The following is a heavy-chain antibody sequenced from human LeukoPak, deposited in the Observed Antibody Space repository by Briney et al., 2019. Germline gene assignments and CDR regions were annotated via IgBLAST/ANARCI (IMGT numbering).Heavy chain of an antibody. Sequence: PSETLSLTCTVSGGSISSGDYYWSWIRQPPGKGLEWIGYIYYSGSTYYNPSLKSRVTISVDTSKNQFSLKLSSVTAADTAVYYCASYGGNSGAFDIWGQGTMVTVSS. V-gene: IGHV4-30-4*01. CDR1: GGSISSGDYY. CDR3: ASYGGNSGAFDI. CDR2: IYYSGST. D-gene: IGHD4-23*01. J-gene: IGHJ3*02.